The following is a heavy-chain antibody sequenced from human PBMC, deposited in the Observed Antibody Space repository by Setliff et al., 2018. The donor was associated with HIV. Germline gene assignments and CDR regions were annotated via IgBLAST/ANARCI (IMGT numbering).Heavy chain of an antibody. CDR3: ARHSGVASPNWFDP. CDR1: GGSISSYC. J-gene: IGHJ5*02. V-gene: IGHV4-4*09. Sequence: LSLTCTVSGGSISSYCWNWIRQPPGKGLEWIGYIFASGSSLYNPSLQSRVTISVDTSKNQFSLKLSSVTAADTAVYYCARHSGVASPNWFDPWGQGTLVTVSS. D-gene: IGHD3-10*01. CDR2: IFASGSS.